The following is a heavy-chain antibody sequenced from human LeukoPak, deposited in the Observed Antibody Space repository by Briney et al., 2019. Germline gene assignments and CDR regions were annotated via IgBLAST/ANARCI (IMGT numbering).Heavy chain of an antibody. Sequence: PSETLSLTCTVSGGSISSYYWSWIRQPPGKGLEWIGYIYYSGSTNYNPSLKSRVTISVDTSKSQSSLKLSSVTAADTAVYYCARAGVYYDILTGYYNDWYFDLWGRGTLVTVSS. CDR2: IYYSGST. CDR1: GGSISSYY. V-gene: IGHV4-59*01. D-gene: IGHD3-9*01. CDR3: ARAGVYYDILTGYYNDWYFDL. J-gene: IGHJ2*01.